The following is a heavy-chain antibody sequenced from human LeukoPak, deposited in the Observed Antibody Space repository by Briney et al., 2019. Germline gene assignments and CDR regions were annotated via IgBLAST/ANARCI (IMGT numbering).Heavy chain of an antibody. CDR1: GFTFDDYA. Sequence: PGRSLRLSCAASGFTFDDYAMHWVRQAPGKGLEWVSGINWNSGSIDYAESVKGRFTISRDNAKNSLYLQMNSLRAEDTALYYCAKDIDDNSGSPYFHYWGQGTLVTVSS. D-gene: IGHD3-22*01. CDR2: INWNSGSI. V-gene: IGHV3-9*01. J-gene: IGHJ4*02. CDR3: AKDIDDNSGSPYFHY.